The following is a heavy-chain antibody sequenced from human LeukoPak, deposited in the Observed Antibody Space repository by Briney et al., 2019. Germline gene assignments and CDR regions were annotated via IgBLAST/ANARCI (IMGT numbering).Heavy chain of an antibody. CDR1: GGSFSGYY. V-gene: IGHV4-34*01. CDR2: INHSGST. CDR3: ARRGGFFDF. J-gene: IGHJ4*02. Sequence: SETLSLTCAVYGGSFSGYYWSWIRQPPGKGLEWIGEINHSGSTNYNPSLKSRVTISVDTSKNQFSLKLSSVTAADTAFYYCARRGGFFDFWGQGTLVTVSS. D-gene: IGHD3-16*01.